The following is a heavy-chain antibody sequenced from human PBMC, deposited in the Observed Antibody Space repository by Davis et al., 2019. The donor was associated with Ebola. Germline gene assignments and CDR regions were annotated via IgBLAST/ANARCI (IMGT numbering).Heavy chain of an antibody. J-gene: IGHJ4*02. Sequence: GESLKISCAASGFTFGNYAMSWVRQAPGKGLEWVAVISYDGSNKYYADSVKGRFTISRDNSKNKLYLQMNSLRAEDTAVYYCARGPLWFGELTRYYFAYWGQGTLVTVSS. V-gene: IGHV3-30-3*01. D-gene: IGHD3-10*01. CDR2: ISYDGSNK. CDR3: ARGPLWFGELTRYYFAY. CDR1: GFTFGNYA.